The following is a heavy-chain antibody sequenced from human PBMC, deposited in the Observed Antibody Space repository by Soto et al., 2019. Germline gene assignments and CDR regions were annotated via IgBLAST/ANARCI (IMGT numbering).Heavy chain of an antibody. D-gene: IGHD2-2*01. J-gene: IGHJ5*02. CDR2: IYYDGSNE. Sequence: QVQLVESGGVVVQPGRSLRLSCAASGFTFSSHGMHWVRQAPGKGLEWVAVIYYDGSNEYYADSVKGRFTISRDNSKNTLYLQMNSLRAEDTAVYYCAKGSGYCSSTSCHNWFDPWGQGTLVTVSS. V-gene: IGHV3-33*06. CDR1: GFTFSSHG. CDR3: AKGSGYCSSTSCHNWFDP.